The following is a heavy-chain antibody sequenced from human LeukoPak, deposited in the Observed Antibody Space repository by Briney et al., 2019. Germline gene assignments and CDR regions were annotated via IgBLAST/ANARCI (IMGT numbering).Heavy chain of an antibody. CDR1: GYSISSGYY. Sequence: SETLSLTCTVSGYSISSGYYWGWIRQPPGKGLAWIGSIYHSGSTYYNPSLKSRVTISVDTSKNQFSLKLSSVTAADTTVYYCARALAELWFGELNYYYGMDVWGQGTTVTVSS. D-gene: IGHD3-10*01. J-gene: IGHJ6*02. V-gene: IGHV4-38-2*02. CDR3: ARALAELWFGELNYYYGMDV. CDR2: IYHSGST.